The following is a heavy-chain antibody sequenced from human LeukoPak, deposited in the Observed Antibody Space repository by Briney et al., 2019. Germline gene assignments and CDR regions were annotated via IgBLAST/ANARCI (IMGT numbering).Heavy chain of an antibody. CDR2: IYYSGST. J-gene: IGHJ4*02. V-gene: IGHV4-39*07. D-gene: IGHD5-24*01. CDR1: GGSISSSSYY. Sequence: PSETLSLTCTVSGGSISSSSYYWGWIRQPPGKGLEWIGSIYYSGSTYYNPSLKSRVTISVDTSKNQFSLKLSSVTAADTAVYHCARVPRELATIWAGGLCDYWGQGTLVTVSS. CDR3: ARVPRELATIWAGGLCDY.